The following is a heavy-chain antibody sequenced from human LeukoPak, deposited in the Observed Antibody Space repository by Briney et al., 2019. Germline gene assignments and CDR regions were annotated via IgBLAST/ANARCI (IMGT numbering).Heavy chain of an antibody. J-gene: IGHJ4*02. V-gene: IGHV1-46*01. CDR3: ARVKSRGVVGTLYFDY. CDR1: GYTFTSYY. CDR2: INPSGGST. Sequence: ASVKVSCKTSGYTFTSYYMHWVRQAPGQGLEWMGIINPSGGSTSYAQKFQGRVTMTRDTSTSTVYMELSSLGSEDTAVYYCARVKSRGVVGTLYFDYWGQGTLVTVSS. D-gene: IGHD3-3*01.